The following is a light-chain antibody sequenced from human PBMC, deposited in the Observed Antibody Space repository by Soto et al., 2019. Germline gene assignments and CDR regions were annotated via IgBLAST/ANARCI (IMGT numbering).Light chain of an antibody. CDR3: QQRADLIVT. J-gene: IGKJ4*01. CDR1: HPVSTY. V-gene: IGKV3-11*01. Sequence: EILLTQSPATLSLSPGEGAALSCRASHPVSTYVAWYQQKPGQAPRLLIFDASNRATGVPARFSGSGSGTDFTLTISSLEPGDSAVYYCQQRADLIVTFGCGTQVEI. CDR2: DAS.